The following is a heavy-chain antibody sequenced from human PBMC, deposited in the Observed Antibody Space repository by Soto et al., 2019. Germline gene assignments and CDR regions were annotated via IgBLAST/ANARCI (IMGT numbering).Heavy chain of an antibody. V-gene: IGHV3-23*01. J-gene: IGHJ4*02. CDR1: GFSFTNYA. Sequence: AGGSLRLSCAASGFSFTNYAMNWVRQAPGKRLEWVSAFSGSDSRTFYADSVKGRFTVSGDNSKNILYLQMNSLRAEDTAVYYCAKDLAAETLTYFDSWGPGTMVTVSS. D-gene: IGHD2-15*01. CDR2: FSGSDSRT. CDR3: AKDLAAETLTYFDS.